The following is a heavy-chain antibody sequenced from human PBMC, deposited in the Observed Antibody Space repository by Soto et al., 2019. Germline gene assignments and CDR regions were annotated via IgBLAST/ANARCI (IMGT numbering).Heavy chain of an antibody. V-gene: IGHV2-70*01. D-gene: IGHD2-15*01. CDR2: IDWDDDK. CDR3: ARGGGGSCYSPYNWFDP. J-gene: IGHJ5*02. Sequence: SGPTLVNPTQTLTLTCTFSGFSLSTSGMCVSWIRQPPGKALEWLALIDWDDDKYYSTSLKTRLTISKDTSKNQVVLTMTNMEPVDTATYYCARGGGGSCYSPYNWFDPWGQGTLVTVSS. CDR1: GFSLSTSGMC.